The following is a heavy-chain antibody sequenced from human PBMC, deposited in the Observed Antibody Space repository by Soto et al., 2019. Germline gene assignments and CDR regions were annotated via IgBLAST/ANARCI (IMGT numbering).Heavy chain of an antibody. CDR2: IHHSGST. CDR3: ASRCMVVGAGAASCLWLEP. D-gene: IGHD2-15*01. V-gene: IGHV4-4*02. Sequence: KASETLSLTCAVPGGSISTSNWWSWFRQPPGKGLEWIGEIHHSGSTNDNPSLKSRVTISVDKSKNQFSLKLTSVPAADPAVYDCASRCMVVGAGAASCLWLEPWGQGALVIVAS. CDR1: GGSISTSNW. J-gene: IGHJ5*02.